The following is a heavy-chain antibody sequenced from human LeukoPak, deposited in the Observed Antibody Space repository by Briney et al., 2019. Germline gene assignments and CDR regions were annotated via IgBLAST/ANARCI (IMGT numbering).Heavy chain of an antibody. V-gene: IGHV4-30-4*01. D-gene: IGHD2-15*01. CDR3: ARDPPSYCSGGSCYSC. Sequence: PSETLSLTCTVSGGSISSGDYYWSWTRQPPGKGLEWLGYIYYSGSTYYNPSLKSRVTISVDTSKNQFSLKLSSVTAADTAVYYCARDPPSYCSGGSCYSCWGQGTLVTVSS. CDR1: GGSISSGDYY. J-gene: IGHJ4*02. CDR2: IYYSGST.